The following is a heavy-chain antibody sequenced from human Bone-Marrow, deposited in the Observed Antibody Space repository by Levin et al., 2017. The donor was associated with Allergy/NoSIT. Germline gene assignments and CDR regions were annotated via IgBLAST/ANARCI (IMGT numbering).Heavy chain of an antibody. CDR2: IKQDGSRK. CDR1: GFTFSSYW. V-gene: IGHV3-7*01. J-gene: IGHJ4*02. CDR3: ASAISAADNC. D-gene: IGHD6-13*01. Sequence: GGSLRLSCAASGFTFSSYWMTWVRQAPGKGLEWVANIKQDGSRKYYVDSVKGRFTISRDNAKNSLYLQMNSLRAEDTAVYYCASAISAADNCWGQGTLVTVSS.